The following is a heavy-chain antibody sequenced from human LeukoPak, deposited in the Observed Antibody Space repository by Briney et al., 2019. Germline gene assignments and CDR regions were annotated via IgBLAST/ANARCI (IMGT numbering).Heavy chain of an antibody. Sequence: GGSLRLTCATSGFTFSSYSVSWVRQAPEKGLEWVSSITGSGAHTNYADSVKGRFTISRDNSKNTLYLQMNSLTAEDTAVYHCAKRAFLESGTHDYWGQGTPVTVSS. J-gene: IGHJ4*02. D-gene: IGHD3-10*01. CDR3: AKRAFLESGTHDY. CDR1: GFTFSSYS. CDR2: ITGSGAHT. V-gene: IGHV3-23*01.